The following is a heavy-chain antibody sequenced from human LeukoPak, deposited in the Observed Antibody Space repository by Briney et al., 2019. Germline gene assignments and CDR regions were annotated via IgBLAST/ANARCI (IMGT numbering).Heavy chain of an antibody. CDR1: GGSVSSGSYY. CDR3: ARDSGRVGAPEV. CDR2: IDNSGST. V-gene: IGHV4-61*01. J-gene: IGHJ4*02. D-gene: IGHD1-26*01. Sequence: SETLSLTCTVSGGSVSSGSYYWSWIRQSPGRGLEWIGYIDNSGSTNYNPSLTSRVTISVDTSKNQFSVKLTSVNAADTAVYYCARDSGRVGAPEVWGQGALVTVSS.